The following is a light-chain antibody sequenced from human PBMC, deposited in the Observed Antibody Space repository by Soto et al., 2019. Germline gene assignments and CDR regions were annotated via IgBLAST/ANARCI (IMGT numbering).Light chain of an antibody. CDR2: KVS. CDR3: MQGTHWPPQT. CDR1: QSLVYSDGNTY. J-gene: IGKJ2*01. V-gene: IGKV2-30*01. Sequence: DVVMTQSPLSLPVTLGQPASISCRSSQSLVYSDGNTYLNWFQQRPGHSPRRLIYKVSNRDSGVPDRFSGSGSGTDFTLKISRVEAEDVGVYYCMQGTHWPPQTFGQGTKLEIK.